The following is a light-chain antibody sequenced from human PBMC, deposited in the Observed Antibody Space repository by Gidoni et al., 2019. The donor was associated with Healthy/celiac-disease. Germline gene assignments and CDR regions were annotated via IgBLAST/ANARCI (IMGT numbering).Light chain of an antibody. CDR3: QQYNNWPLT. J-gene: IGKJ4*01. CDR1: QSVSSN. CDR2: GAS. Sequence: EIVMTQSPATLSVSPGERATLSCRASQSVSSNLAWYQQKPGQAPRLLIYGASTRATGITAMFSGSGSETEFTLTISSLQSEDFAVYYCQQYNNWPLTFGGGTKVEIK. V-gene: IGKV3-15*01.